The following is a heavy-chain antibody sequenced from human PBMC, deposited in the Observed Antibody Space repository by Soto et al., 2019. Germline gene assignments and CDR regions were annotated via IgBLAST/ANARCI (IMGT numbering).Heavy chain of an antibody. CDR1: GFTFSSYW. V-gene: IGHV3-74*01. CDR2: INSDGSST. J-gene: IGHJ4*02. D-gene: IGHD6-13*01. Sequence: GGSLRLSCAASGFTFSSYWMHWVRQAPGKGLVWVSRINSDGSSTSYADSVKGRFTISRDNAKNTLYLQMNSLRAEDTAVYYCARIGSRAYYFDYWGQGTLVTVSS. CDR3: ARIGSRAYYFDY.